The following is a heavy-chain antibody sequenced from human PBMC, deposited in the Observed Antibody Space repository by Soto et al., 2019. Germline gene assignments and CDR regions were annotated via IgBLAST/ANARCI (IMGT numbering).Heavy chain of an antibody. J-gene: IGHJ5*02. Sequence: EVQLLESGGGLVQPGGSLRLSCAASGFTFSNYAMSWVRQAPGKGLEWVSTISGSGGSTYYADFVKGRFTISRDNSKNTLYLQMDSLRAEDTAVYYCAKDRGDYGDSRVRFDPWGQGTLVTVSS. CDR3: AKDRGDYGDSRVRFDP. CDR2: ISGSGGST. CDR1: GFTFSNYA. D-gene: IGHD4-17*01. V-gene: IGHV3-23*01.